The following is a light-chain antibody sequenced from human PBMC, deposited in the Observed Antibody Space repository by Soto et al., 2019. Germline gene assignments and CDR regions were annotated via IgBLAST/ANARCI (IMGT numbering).Light chain of an antibody. CDR3: QQFDSYSYT. V-gene: IGKV1-5*03. CDR2: WAS. Sequence: DIQMTQSPSTLSASVGDRVTITCRASQRISNSLAWYQQKPGKAPELLIYWASTLETGVPSRFSGSGSGTDFTLTISSLQPDDFGTFSCQQFDSYSYTFGQGTKLEL. J-gene: IGKJ2*01. CDR1: QRISNS.